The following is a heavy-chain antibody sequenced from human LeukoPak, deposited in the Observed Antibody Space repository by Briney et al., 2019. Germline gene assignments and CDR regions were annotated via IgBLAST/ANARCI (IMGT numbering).Heavy chain of an antibody. V-gene: IGHV3-23*01. CDR2: ISGSGGST. J-gene: IGHJ4*02. CDR1: GFTFSNYA. D-gene: IGHD2-15*01. CDR3: AKDLAVVVVAAGYFDY. Sequence: PGGSLRLSCVASGFTFSNYAMSWVRQAPGKGLEWVSAISGSGGSTYYADSVKGRFTISRDNSKSTLYLQMNSLRAEDTAVYYCAKDLAVVVVAAGYFDYWGQGTLVTVSS.